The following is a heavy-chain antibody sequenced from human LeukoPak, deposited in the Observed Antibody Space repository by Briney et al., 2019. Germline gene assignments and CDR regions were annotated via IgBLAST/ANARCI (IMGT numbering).Heavy chain of an antibody. V-gene: IGHV4-59*08. Sequence: SETLSLTCTVSGGSISSYYWSWIRQPPGKGLEWIGYIYYSGSTNYNPSLKSRVTISVDTPKNQFSLKLSSVTAADTAVYYCARISRTIFGVVIMDYWGQGTLVTVSS. CDR2: IYYSGST. J-gene: IGHJ4*02. CDR3: ARISRTIFGVVIMDY. D-gene: IGHD3-3*01. CDR1: GGSISSYY.